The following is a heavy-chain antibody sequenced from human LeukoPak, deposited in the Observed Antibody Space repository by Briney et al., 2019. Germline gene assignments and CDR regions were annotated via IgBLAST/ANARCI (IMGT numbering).Heavy chain of an antibody. CDR1: GVSISSGGYY. CDR3: ARDPGYYDSKGPDYFDY. Sequence: SETLSLTCTVSGVSISSGGYYWSWIRQHPGKGLEWIGYIYYSGSTYYNPSLKSRVTISVDTSKNQFSLKLSSVTAADTAVYYCARDPGYYDSKGPDYFDYWGQGTLVTVSS. V-gene: IGHV4-31*03. D-gene: IGHD3-22*01. CDR2: IYYSGST. J-gene: IGHJ4*02.